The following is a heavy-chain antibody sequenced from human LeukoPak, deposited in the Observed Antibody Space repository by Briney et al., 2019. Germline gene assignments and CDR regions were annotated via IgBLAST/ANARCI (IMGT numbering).Heavy chain of an antibody. Sequence: GGSLRLSCTASGFTFSSYSMNWVRQAPGKGLEWVSSISSSSSYIYYADSVKGRFTISRDNAKNSLYLQMNSLRAEDTAAYYCARDYDILTGHLYYGMDVWGQGTTVTVSS. V-gene: IGHV3-21*04. CDR3: ARDYDILTGHLYYGMDV. D-gene: IGHD3-9*01. CDR2: ISSSSSYI. CDR1: GFTFSSYS. J-gene: IGHJ6*02.